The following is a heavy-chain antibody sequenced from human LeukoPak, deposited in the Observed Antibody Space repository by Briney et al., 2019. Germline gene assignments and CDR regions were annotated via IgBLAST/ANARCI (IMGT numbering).Heavy chain of an antibody. Sequence: SETLSLTCTVSGGSISSYYWSWIRQPPGKGLEWTGYIYYSGSTNYNPSLKSRVTISVDTSKNQFSLKLSSVTAADTAVYYCASGIVGATWDAFDIWGQGTMVTVSS. D-gene: IGHD1-26*01. J-gene: IGHJ3*02. CDR2: IYYSGST. CDR1: GGSISSYY. V-gene: IGHV4-59*01. CDR3: ASGIVGATWDAFDI.